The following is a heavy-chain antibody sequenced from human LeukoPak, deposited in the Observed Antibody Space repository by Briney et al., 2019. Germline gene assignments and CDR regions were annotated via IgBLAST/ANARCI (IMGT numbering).Heavy chain of an antibody. CDR3: ARASSGSHSGPIYYYYYMDV. D-gene: IGHD1-26*01. CDR1: GGSVGSGDYY. J-gene: IGHJ6*03. CDR2: IYHSGST. Sequence: SQTLSLTCTVSGGSVGSGDYYWSWIRQPPGKGLEWIGCIYHSGSTYYNPSLKSRVTISLDTPKNQFSLKLSSVTAADMAVYYCARASSGSHSGPIYYYYYMDVWGKGTTVTVSS. V-gene: IGHV4-30-4*08.